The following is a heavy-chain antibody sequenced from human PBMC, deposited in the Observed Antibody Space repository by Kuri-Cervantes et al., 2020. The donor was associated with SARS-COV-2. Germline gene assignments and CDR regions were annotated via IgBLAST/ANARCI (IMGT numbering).Heavy chain of an antibody. D-gene: IGHD2-21*02. V-gene: IGHV1-69*02. Sequence: SVKVSCKASGGTFSSHTISWVRQAPGQGLEWMGRIIPILGIANYAQKFQGRVTITADKSTSTAYMELSSLRSEDTVVYYCAADMAYCGGDCYSNYYYYYGMDVWGQGTTVTVSS. CDR1: GGTFSSHT. J-gene: IGHJ6*02. CDR3: AADMAYCGGDCYSNYYYYYGMDV. CDR2: IIPILGIA.